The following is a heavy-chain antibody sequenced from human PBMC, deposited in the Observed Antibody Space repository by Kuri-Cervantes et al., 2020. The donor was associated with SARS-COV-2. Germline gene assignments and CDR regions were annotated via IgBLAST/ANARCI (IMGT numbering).Heavy chain of an antibody. D-gene: IGHD6-13*01. Sequence: SETLSLTCTVSGGSISSYYWSWIRQPPGKGLEWIGYIYYSGSTNYNPSLKSRVTISVDTSKNQFSLKLSSVTAADTAVYYCARDGPLAAAGINWFDPWGQGTLVTVSS. CDR2: IYYSGST. CDR1: GGSISSYY. V-gene: IGHV4-59*12. J-gene: IGHJ5*02. CDR3: ARDGPLAAAGINWFDP.